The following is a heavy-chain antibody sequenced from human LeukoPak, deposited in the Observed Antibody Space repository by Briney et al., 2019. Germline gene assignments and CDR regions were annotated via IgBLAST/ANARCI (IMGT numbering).Heavy chain of an antibody. J-gene: IGHJ4*02. CDR3: AKDALDVQIPSYFDY. V-gene: IGHV3-30*02. D-gene: IGHD1-1*01. CDR1: GFTFSSYG. Sequence: PGGSLRLSCAASGFTFSSYGMHWVRQAPGKGLEWVAFIRYDGSNKYYADSVKGRFTISRDNSKNTLYLQMNSLRAEDTAVYYCAKDALDVQIPSYFDYWGQGTLVTVSS. CDR2: IRYDGSNK.